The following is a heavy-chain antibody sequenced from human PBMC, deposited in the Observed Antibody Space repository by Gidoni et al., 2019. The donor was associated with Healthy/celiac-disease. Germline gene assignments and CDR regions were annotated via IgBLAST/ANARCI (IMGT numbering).Heavy chain of an antibody. CDR3: ARVARVYDFWSGLQNYYYYGMDV. J-gene: IGHJ6*02. Sequence: QVQLVQSGAEVKNPGSSVQVSCKAAGGTFSSSPISWFRQAPGQGLGWMGGIIPIFGAANYATKFQGRVTITADESTSTAYMELSSLRSEDTAVYYCARVARVYDFWSGLQNYYYYGMDVWGQGTTVTVSS. CDR2: IIPIFGAA. CDR1: GGTFSSSP. D-gene: IGHD3-3*01. V-gene: IGHV1-69*01.